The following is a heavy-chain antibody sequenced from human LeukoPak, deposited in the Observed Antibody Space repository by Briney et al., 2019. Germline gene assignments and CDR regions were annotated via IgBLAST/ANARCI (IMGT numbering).Heavy chain of an antibody. CDR3: ARTDYYGSGSYPDVYFDY. CDR2: IYSGGST. J-gene: IGHJ4*02. D-gene: IGHD3-10*01. CDR1: GFTVSSNY. V-gene: IGHV3-53*01. Sequence: GGSLRLSCAASGFTVSSNYMSWVRQAPGKGLEWVSVIYSGGSTYYADSVKGRFTISRDNSKNTLYLQMNSLRAEDTAVYYCARTDYYGSGSYPDVYFDYWGQGTLVTVSS.